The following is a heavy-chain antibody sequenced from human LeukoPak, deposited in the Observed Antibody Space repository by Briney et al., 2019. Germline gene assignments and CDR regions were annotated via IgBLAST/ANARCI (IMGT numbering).Heavy chain of an antibody. Sequence: GGSLRLSCAASGFWFSNYAMTWVRQAPGKGLEWVSFIGGSGDTKHYEESVKGRFTISRDNSRNTLCLQMDNLRAEDTAIYFCARVQWLVGTGYSEYWGQGTLVTVSS. D-gene: IGHD6-19*01. CDR2: IGGSGDTK. CDR1: GFWFSNYA. J-gene: IGHJ4*02. V-gene: IGHV3-23*01. CDR3: ARVQWLVGTGYSEY.